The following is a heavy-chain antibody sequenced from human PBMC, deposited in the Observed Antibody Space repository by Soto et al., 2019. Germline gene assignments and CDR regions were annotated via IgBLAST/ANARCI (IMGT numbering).Heavy chain of an antibody. CDR2: IYYSGST. Sequence: PSETLSLTCTVSGGSISSYYWSWIRQPPGKGLEWIGYIYYSGSTNYNPSLKSRVTISVDTSKNQFSLKLSSVTAADTAVYYCARQEAAAGISFFDYWGQGTLVTVSS. J-gene: IGHJ4*02. V-gene: IGHV4-59*08. D-gene: IGHD6-13*01. CDR3: ARQEAAAGISFFDY. CDR1: GGSISSYY.